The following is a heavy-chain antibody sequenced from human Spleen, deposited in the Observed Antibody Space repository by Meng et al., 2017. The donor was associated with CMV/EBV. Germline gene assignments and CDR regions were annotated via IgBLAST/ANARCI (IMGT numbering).Heavy chain of an antibody. D-gene: IGHD6-6*01. CDR2: IDWDDDE. Sequence: SGPTLVKPTQTLTLTCTFSGFALRSSGIRASWIRQPPGKALEWLARIDWDDDEFHSTSLRTRLTITKDTSKNQVVLTMTNMDPVDTATYYCAHRRRIAAHYGMDVWGQGTTVTVSS. V-gene: IGHV2-70*12. CDR1: GFALRSSGIR. CDR3: AHRRRIAAHYGMDV. J-gene: IGHJ6*02.